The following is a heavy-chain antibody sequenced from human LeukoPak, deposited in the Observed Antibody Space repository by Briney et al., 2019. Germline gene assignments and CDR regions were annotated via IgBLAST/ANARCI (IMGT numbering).Heavy chain of an antibody. D-gene: IGHD3-10*01. J-gene: IGHJ4*02. Sequence: SETLTLTCTVSGGPISSYYWSWIRHPAGKGLGWIGRIYSSGSTNYNPSLKSRVTMSVDTSKNQFSLKLTSVTASDTAVYYCARGVYGSGDYWGQRALVTVSS. CDR1: GGPISSYY. V-gene: IGHV4-4*07. CDR3: ARGVYGSGDY. CDR2: IYSSGST.